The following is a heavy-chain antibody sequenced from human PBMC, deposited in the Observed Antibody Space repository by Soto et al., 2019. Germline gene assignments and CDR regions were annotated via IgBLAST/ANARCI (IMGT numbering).Heavy chain of an antibody. CDR1: GRSMSSNY. J-gene: IGHJ4*02. D-gene: IGHD3-16*01. CDR3: ESYRGALYFEA. V-gene: IGHV4-59*01. CDR2: VFYGGT. Sequence: XETLSLTCSVSGRSMSSNYWSWIRQSPDKGLEWLGYVFYGGTDYNPSLVGRVSMSVETSKSQFSLKLTSVTVADTAVYYCESYRGALYFEAWGPGILVTVPS.